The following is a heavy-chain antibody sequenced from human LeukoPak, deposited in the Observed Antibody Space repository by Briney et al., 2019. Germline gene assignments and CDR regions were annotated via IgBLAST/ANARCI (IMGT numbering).Heavy chain of an antibody. Sequence: SETLSLTCTVSGGSINTANYYWGWLRQPPGKGLEWIGSIYYSETTYDNPSLKSRVTIPIETSKNQFSLRLSSVTASDTAVYYCARQRADYYYYYVDVWGEGTTVAVS. CDR3: ARQRADYYYYYVDV. V-gene: IGHV4-39*01. CDR1: GGSINTANYY. CDR2: IYYSETT. J-gene: IGHJ6*03.